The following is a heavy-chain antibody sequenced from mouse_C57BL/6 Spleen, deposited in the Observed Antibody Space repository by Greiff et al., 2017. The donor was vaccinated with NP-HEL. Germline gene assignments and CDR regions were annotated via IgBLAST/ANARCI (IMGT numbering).Heavy chain of an antibody. CDR1: GYTFTDYE. Sequence: VQLQQSGAELVRPGASVTLSCKASGYTFTDYEMHWVKQTPVHGLEWIGAIDPETGGTAYNQKFKGKAILTADKSSSTAYMELRSLTSEDSAVYYCTRGYYGSRDIFAYWGQGTLVTVSA. CDR3: TRGYYGSRDIFAY. D-gene: IGHD1-1*01. V-gene: IGHV1-15*01. J-gene: IGHJ3*01. CDR2: IDPETGGT.